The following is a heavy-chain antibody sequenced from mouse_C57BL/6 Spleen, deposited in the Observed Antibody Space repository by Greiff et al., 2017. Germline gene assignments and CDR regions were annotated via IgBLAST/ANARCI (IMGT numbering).Heavy chain of an antibody. D-gene: IGHD1-1*01. CDR3: ARPFITTGRFAY. CDR2: IWSGGST. CDR1: GFSLTSYG. V-gene: IGHV2-2*01. Sequence: VKLVESGPGLVQPSQSLSITCTVSGFSLTSYGVHWVRQSPGKGLEWLGVIWSGGSTDYNAAFISRLSISKDNSKSQVFFKMNSLQADDTAIYYCARPFITTGRFAYWGQGTLVTVSA. J-gene: IGHJ3*01.